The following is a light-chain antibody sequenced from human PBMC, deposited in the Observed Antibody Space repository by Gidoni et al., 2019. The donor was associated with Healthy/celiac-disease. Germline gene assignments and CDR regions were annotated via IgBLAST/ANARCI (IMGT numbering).Light chain of an antibody. CDR3: SSYTSSSTLV. Sequence: SSLTPPAAAVWSPAQSITISCTGTSSDVGGYNYVSWYQQHPGKAPKLMIYDVSNRPSGVSNRFSGSKSGNTASLTISGLQAEDEADYYCSSYTSSSTLVFGTGTKVTVL. CDR2: DVS. J-gene: IGLJ1*01. V-gene: IGLV2-14*01. CDR1: SSDVGGYNY.